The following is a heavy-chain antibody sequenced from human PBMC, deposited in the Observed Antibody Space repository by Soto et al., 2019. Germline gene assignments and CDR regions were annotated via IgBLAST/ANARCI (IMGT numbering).Heavy chain of an antibody. V-gene: IGHV1-69*04. CDR3: ARDPERRRDGYNQTLFDP. CDR2: IIPILGIA. D-gene: IGHD5-12*01. J-gene: IGHJ5*02. CDR1: GGTFSSYT. Sequence: SVKVSCKASGGTFSSYTISWVRQAPGQGLEWMGRIIPILGIANYAQKFQGRVTITADKSTSTAYMELSSLRSEDTAVYYCARDPERRRDGYNQTLFDPWGQGTPVTVSS.